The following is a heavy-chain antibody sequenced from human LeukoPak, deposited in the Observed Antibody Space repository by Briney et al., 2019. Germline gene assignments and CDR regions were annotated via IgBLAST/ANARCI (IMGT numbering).Heavy chain of an antibody. J-gene: IGHJ4*02. CDR3: VRDGDAYDFDL. CDR2: IKSDGSWT. V-gene: IGHV3-74*01. D-gene: IGHD5-12*01. CDR1: GFSIRGYW. Sequence: PGGSLRLSCAASGFSIRGYWMHWVRQAPGKGLMWVSRIKSDGSWTNHADSVRGRFTISRDNAKNTLFLQMVGLRAEDTAIYYCVRDGDAYDFDLWGQGILVTVSS.